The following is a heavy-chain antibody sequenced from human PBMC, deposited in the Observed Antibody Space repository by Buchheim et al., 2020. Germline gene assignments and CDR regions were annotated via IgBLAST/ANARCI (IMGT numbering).Heavy chain of an antibody. J-gene: IGHJ6*02. CDR1: GFTFTSYD. Sequence: QVQLVQSGAEVKKPGASVKVFCKASGFTFTSYDINWVRQATGQGLEWVGWMSPNSGNTGYAQQFQGRVTMTRTTSISTAYMELSSLRSEDTAVYYCARVTYYYDSSGRNYYGMDVWGQGTT. CDR3: ARVTYYYDSSGRNYYGMDV. D-gene: IGHD3-22*01. CDR2: MSPNSGNT. V-gene: IGHV1-8*01.